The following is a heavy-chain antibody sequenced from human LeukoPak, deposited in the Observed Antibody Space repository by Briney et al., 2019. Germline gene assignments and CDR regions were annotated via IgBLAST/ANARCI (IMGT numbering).Heavy chain of an antibody. CDR2: VYPGDSDT. J-gene: IGHJ4*02. Sequence: GESLKISCQGSGYSFTSYWIGWVRQMPGKGLEWMGIVYPGDSDTRYSPSFQGQVTISADKSISTAYLQWSSLKASDTAMCYCARQDSQVNPFDYWGQGTLVTVSS. CDR1: GYSFTSYW. V-gene: IGHV5-51*01. CDR3: ARQDSQVNPFDY.